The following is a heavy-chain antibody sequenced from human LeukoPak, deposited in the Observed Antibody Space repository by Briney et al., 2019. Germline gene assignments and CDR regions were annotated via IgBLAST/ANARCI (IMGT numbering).Heavy chain of an antibody. CDR2: ISFDGSEK. Sequence: GGSLRLSCAVSGFTFTTYGMHWVRQAPGKGLEWVALISFDGSEKYYADSAKGRFTISRDNSKNTLYLQMNSVRAEDTAVYYCARAKLSGSYRGDDWFDPWGQGTLVTVSS. V-gene: IGHV3-30*03. J-gene: IGHJ5*02. CDR3: ARAKLSGSYRGDDWFDP. D-gene: IGHD1-26*01. CDR1: GFTFTTYG.